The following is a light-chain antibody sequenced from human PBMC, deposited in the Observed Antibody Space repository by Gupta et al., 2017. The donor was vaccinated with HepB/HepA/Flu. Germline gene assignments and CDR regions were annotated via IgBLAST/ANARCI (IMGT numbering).Light chain of an antibody. CDR1: SSDVGGYNY. V-gene: IGLV2-14*03. CDR3: SSYTSSSTLVV. Sequence: QSALTQTASVSGSPGQSITISCTGTSSDVGGYNYVSWYQQHPGKAPKLMIYDVSNRPSGVSNRFAGSKAGNTASRNISGLQAEDEADYYCSSYTSSSTLVVFGGGTKLTVL. CDR2: DVS. J-gene: IGLJ2*01.